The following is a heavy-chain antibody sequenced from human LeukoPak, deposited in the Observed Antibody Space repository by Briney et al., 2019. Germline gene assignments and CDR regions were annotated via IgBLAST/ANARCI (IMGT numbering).Heavy chain of an antibody. J-gene: IGHJ4*02. D-gene: IGHD6-13*01. CDR1: GFTFSSYA. V-gene: IGHV3-23*01. CDR3: AKGPGGLAAAGIFDY. CDR2: ISGSGGST. Sequence: EGSLRLSCAASGFTFSSYAMSWVRQAPGKGLEWVSAISGSGGSTYYADSVKGRFTISRDNSKNTLYLQMNSLRAEDTAVYYCAKGPGGLAAAGIFDYWGQGTLVTVSS.